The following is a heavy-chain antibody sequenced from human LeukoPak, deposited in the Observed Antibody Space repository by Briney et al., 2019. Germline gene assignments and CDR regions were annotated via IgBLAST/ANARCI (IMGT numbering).Heavy chain of an antibody. J-gene: IGHJ4*02. Sequence: SETLSLTCTVSGGSISYYYWSWIRQPPGKGLEWIGYIYYSGSTKYNPSLKSRVTISVDTSRNQFSLKLSSVTAADTAVYYCARDSAVGATYDYWGQGTLVTVSS. CDR1: GGSISYYY. V-gene: IGHV4-59*01. CDR3: ARDSAVGATYDY. CDR2: IYYSGST. D-gene: IGHD1-26*01.